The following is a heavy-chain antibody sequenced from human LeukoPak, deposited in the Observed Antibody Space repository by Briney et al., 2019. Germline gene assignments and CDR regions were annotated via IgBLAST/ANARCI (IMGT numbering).Heavy chain of an antibody. J-gene: IGHJ4*02. V-gene: IGHV3-23*01. Sequence: GGSLRLSCAGSGFIFKNYVMTWVRQAPGKGLDWVSSLSATGDITYYADSVKGRFTVSRDNSNGTVFLQMNSLRAEDTAVYYCAKDSHPLSSSSWFFEVWGQRTLVTVSS. CDR1: GFIFKNYV. CDR3: AKDSHPLSSSSWFFEV. CDR2: LSATGDIT. D-gene: IGHD6-13*01.